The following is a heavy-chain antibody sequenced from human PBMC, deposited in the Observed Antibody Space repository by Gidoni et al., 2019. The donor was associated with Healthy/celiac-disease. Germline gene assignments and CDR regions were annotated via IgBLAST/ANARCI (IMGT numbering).Heavy chain of an antibody. Sequence: QVQLVQSAAEVKKPGASVKVSCKASGYTFTSYYMHWVRQAPGQGLEWMGIINPSGGSTSYAQKFQGRVTMTRDTSTSTVYMELSSLRSEDTAVYYCARGEDIVLMVYAILFDYWGQGTLVTVSS. CDR2: INPSGGST. J-gene: IGHJ4*02. CDR3: ARGEDIVLMVYAILFDY. D-gene: IGHD2-8*01. V-gene: IGHV1-46*01. CDR1: GYTFTSYY.